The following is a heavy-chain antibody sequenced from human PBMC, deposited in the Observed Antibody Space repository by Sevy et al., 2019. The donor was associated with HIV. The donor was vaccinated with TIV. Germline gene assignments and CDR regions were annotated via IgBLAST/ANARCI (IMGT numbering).Heavy chain of an antibody. D-gene: IGHD3-22*01. J-gene: IGHJ6*02. CDR3: ATDPIIVLMVTDGMDV. CDR1: GFTFTYAW. CDR2: IKSRADGGTT. V-gene: IGHV3-15*01. Sequence: GGSLRLSCAASGFTFTYAWMSWVRQAPGKGLEWVGRIKSRADGGTTDYGAPVKGRFTISRDDSKNTLYRQMNSLKAEDTAVYYCATDPIIVLMVTDGMDVWGQGTTVTVSS.